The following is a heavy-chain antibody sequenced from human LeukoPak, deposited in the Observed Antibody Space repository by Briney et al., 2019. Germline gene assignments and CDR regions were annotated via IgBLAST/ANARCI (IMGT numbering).Heavy chain of an antibody. CDR2: IYHSGST. CDR1: GGSISSGGYS. CDR3: ARGGGYYDSSGYYHEPLFDY. V-gene: IGHV4-30-2*01. D-gene: IGHD3-22*01. J-gene: IGHJ4*02. Sequence: SQTLSLTCAVSGGSISSGGYSWSWFRQPPGKGLEWIGYIYHSGSTYYNPSLKSRVTISVDRSKNQFSLKLSSVTAADTAVYYCARGGGYYDSSGYYHEPLFDYWGQGTLVTVSS.